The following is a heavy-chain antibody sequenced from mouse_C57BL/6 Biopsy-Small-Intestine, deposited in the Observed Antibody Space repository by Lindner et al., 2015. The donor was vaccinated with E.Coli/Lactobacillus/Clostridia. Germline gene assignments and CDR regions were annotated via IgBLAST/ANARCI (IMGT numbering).Heavy chain of an antibody. V-gene: IGHV1-42*01. Sequence: VQLQESGPELVKSGASVKISCKASGYSFTGYYMNWVKQSPEKSLEWIGEINPSTGGATYNQKFGAKVTLTIDRSSSTTYMQFKSLTSDDSAVYYCARREVYYFDYWGRGTTLTVSS. J-gene: IGHJ2*01. CDR3: ARREVYYFDY. CDR2: INPSTGGA. CDR1: GYSFTGYY.